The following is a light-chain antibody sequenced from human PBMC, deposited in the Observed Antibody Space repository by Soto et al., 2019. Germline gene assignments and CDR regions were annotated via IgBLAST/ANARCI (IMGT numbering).Light chain of an antibody. CDR1: SGSIGSNY. V-gene: IGLV6-57*01. CDR2: EDN. CDR3: QSYGNYWV. Sequence: NFMLTQPHSVSESPGKTVTISCTRSSGSIGSNYVQWYQQRPGSSPTTVIYEDNQRPSGVPDRFSGSIDSSSNSASLTISGLKTEDEADYYRQSYGNYWVFGGGTKLTVL. J-gene: IGLJ3*02.